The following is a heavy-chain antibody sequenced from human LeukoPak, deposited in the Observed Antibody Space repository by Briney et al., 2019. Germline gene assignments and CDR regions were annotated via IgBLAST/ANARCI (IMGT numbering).Heavy chain of an antibody. CDR2: IYYSGST. J-gene: IGHJ4*02. CDR3: ARAVVAVRGFDY. CDR1: GGSISSSSYY. D-gene: IGHD2-15*01. Sequence: SETLSLTCTVSGGSISSSSYYWGWIRQPPGEGLEWIGSIYYSGSTYYNPSLKSRVTISVDTSKNQFSLKLSSVTAADTAVYYCARAVVAVRGFDYWGQGTLVTVSS. V-gene: IGHV4-39*01.